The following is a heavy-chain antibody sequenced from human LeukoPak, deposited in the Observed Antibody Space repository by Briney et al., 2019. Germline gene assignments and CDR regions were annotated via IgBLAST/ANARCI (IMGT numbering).Heavy chain of an antibody. Sequence: GGSLRLSCAASGFTFSSYAMSWVRQAPGKGLEWVSAISGSGGSTYYADSVKGRFTISRDNSKNTLYLQMDSLRAEDTAVYYCAKPSGGSDWFDPWGQGTLVTVSS. CDR3: AKPSGGSDWFDP. CDR2: ISGSGGST. CDR1: GFTFSSYA. V-gene: IGHV3-23*01. D-gene: IGHD3-16*01. J-gene: IGHJ5*02.